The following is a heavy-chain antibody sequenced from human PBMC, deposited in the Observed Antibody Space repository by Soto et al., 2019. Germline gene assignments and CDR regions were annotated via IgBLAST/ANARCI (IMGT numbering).Heavy chain of an antibody. Sequence: QVQLVQSGAEVKKPGSSVRVSCKASGGTPSNSAFSWVRQAPGQGLEWMGGIIPVFGIVKYAQNLEGRVTITADESTNTAYMELRSVKYEDNAAYYCARGRRVVVGSRAYYGMDVWGLGTTVTRSS. CDR1: GGTPSNSA. D-gene: IGHD3-22*01. V-gene: IGHV1-69*01. J-gene: IGHJ6*04. CDR3: ARGRRVVVGSRAYYGMDV. CDR2: IIPVFGIV.